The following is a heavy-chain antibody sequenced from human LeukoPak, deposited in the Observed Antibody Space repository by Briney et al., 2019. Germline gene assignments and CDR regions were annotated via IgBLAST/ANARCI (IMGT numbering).Heavy chain of an antibody. V-gene: IGHV3-49*04. CDR2: IRSKAYGGTT. CDR3: TRVEIAAAGTNYYYYMDV. D-gene: IGHD6-13*01. J-gene: IGHJ6*03. Sequence: GGSLTLSCTASGFTFGDYAMSWVRQAPGKGLEWVGFIRSKAYGGTTEYAASVKGRFTISRDDSKSIAYLQMNSLKTEDTAVYYCTRVEIAAAGTNYYYYMDVWGKGTTVTVSS. CDR1: GFTFGDYA.